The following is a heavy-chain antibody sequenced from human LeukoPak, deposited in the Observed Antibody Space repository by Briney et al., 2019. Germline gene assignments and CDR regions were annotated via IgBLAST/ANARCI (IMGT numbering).Heavy chain of an antibody. CDR2: ISYDGSNK. Sequence: GGSLRLSCAASGFTFSSYAMHWVRQAPGKGLMWVAVISYDGSNKYYADSVKGRFTISRDNSKNTLYLQMNSLRAEDTAVYYCARGGSRRTFDYWGQGTLVTVSS. V-gene: IGHV3-30-3*01. D-gene: IGHD6-13*01. CDR3: ARGGSRRTFDY. J-gene: IGHJ4*02. CDR1: GFTFSSYA.